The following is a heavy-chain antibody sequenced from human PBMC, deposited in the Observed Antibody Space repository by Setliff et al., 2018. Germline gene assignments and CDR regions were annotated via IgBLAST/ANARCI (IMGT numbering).Heavy chain of an antibody. CDR3: SRDADHYDTDENPIFDY. V-gene: IGHV1-18*01. J-gene: IGHJ4*02. CDR2: ISAYTGNA. D-gene: IGHD3-9*01. CDR1: GYTFSDYG. Sequence: GASVKVSCKASGYTFSDYGITWVRQAPGQGLEWMGWISAYTGNAYYAHKLQDRVTMTTDTSTGTAYMELRSLTSDDTAVYYCSRDADHYDTDENPIFDYWGQGTLVTVSS.